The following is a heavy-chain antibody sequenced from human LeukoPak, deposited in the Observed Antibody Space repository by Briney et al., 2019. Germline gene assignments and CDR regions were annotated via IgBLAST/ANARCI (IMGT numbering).Heavy chain of an antibody. V-gene: IGHV3-9*01. CDR2: ISWNSGSI. CDR1: GFTFDDYA. Sequence: GGSLRLSCAASGFTFDDYAMHWVRQAPGKGLEWVSGISWNSGSIGYADSVKGRFTISRDNAKNSLYLQMNSLRAEDTALYYCAKDVYDSSGYWYYFDYWGQGTLVIVSS. CDR3: AKDVYDSSGYWYYFDY. J-gene: IGHJ4*02. D-gene: IGHD3-22*01.